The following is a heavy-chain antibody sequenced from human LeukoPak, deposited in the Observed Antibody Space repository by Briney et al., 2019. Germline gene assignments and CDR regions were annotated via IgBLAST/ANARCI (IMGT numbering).Heavy chain of an antibody. V-gene: IGHV3-53*01. D-gene: IGHD5-24*01. CDR2: IYSGGST. CDR1: GSTVSSNY. J-gene: IGHJ4*02. Sequence: GGSLRLSCTASGSTVSSNYMSWVRQAPGKGLEWVSVIYSGGSTYYADSVKGRFTISRDNSKNTLYLQMNSLRAEDTAVYYCARGGLEMATIYLDYWGQGTLVTVSS. CDR3: ARGGLEMATIYLDY.